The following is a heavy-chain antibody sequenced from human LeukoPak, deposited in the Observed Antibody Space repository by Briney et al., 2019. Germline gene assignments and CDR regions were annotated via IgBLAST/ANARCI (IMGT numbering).Heavy chain of an antibody. Sequence: KASETLSLTCTVSGGSISSGGYYWSWIRQPPGKGLEWIGYIYHSGSTYYNPSLKSRVTISVDKSKNQFSLKLSSVTAADTAVYYCARGAPLNYYGSGSYMGYFDYWGQGTLVTVSS. CDR3: ARGAPLNYYGSGSYMGYFDY. J-gene: IGHJ4*02. CDR1: GGSISSGGYY. CDR2: IYHSGST. D-gene: IGHD3-10*01. V-gene: IGHV4-30-2*01.